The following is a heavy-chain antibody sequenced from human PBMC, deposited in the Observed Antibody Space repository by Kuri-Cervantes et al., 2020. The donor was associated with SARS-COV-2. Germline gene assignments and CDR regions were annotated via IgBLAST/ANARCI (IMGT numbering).Heavy chain of an antibody. CDR3: ARESLGSGTLSGFYYMDV. Sequence: SVKISCKASGGTFSSYAISWVRQAPGQGLEWMGGIIPVFGIANYSQKFQGRVTITADESTSTAYMELSSLRSEDTAVFYCARESLGSGTLSGFYYMDVWGKGTTVTVSS. D-gene: IGHD3-10*01. J-gene: IGHJ6*03. V-gene: IGHV1-69*13. CDR1: GGTFSSYA. CDR2: IIPVFGIA.